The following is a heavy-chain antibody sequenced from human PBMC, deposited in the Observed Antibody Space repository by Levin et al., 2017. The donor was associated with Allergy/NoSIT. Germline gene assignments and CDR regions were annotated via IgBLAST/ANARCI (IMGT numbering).Heavy chain of an antibody. V-gene: IGHV1-69*01. J-gene: IGHJ3*02. Sequence: KISCKASGGTFSSYAISWVRQAPGQGLEWMGGIIPIFGTANYAQKFQGRVTITADESTSTAYMELSSLRSEDTAVYYCARGIGYCSGGSCYWDAFDIWGQGTMVTVSS. CDR3: ARGIGYCSGGSCYWDAFDI. CDR2: IIPIFGTA. CDR1: GGTFSSYA. D-gene: IGHD2-15*01.